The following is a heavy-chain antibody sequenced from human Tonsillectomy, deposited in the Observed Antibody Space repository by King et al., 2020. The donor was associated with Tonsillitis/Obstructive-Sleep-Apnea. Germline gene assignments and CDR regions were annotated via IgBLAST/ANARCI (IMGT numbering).Heavy chain of an antibody. V-gene: IGHV3-30*01. Sequence: QLVQSGGGVVQPGRSLRLSCAASGFTFSSYAMHWVRQAPGKGLEWVAVIAYDGSFKYNADSVKGRFTISRDNSKNTLYLQMNSLRAEDTAGYYCARGGDVRYCSGGSCRGGFDYGGQGTLVTVPS. CDR3: ARGGDVRYCSGGSCRGGFDY. CDR2: IAYDGSFK. CDR1: GFTFSSYA. J-gene: IGHJ4*02. D-gene: IGHD2-15*01.